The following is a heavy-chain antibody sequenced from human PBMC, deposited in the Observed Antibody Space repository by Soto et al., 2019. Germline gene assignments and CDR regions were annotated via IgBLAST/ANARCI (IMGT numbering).Heavy chain of an antibody. CDR1: GFTFSSYG. D-gene: IGHD1-7*01. J-gene: IGHJ3*02. V-gene: IGHV3-33*01. Sequence: QVQLVESGGGEVQPGRSLRLSCAASGFTFSSYGMHWVRQAPGKGLEWVAVIWYDGSNKYYADSVKGRFTISRDNSKNTLYLQMNSLRAEDTAVYYCAGNVAGTTFDAFDIWGQGTMVTVSS. CDR3: AGNVAGTTFDAFDI. CDR2: IWYDGSNK.